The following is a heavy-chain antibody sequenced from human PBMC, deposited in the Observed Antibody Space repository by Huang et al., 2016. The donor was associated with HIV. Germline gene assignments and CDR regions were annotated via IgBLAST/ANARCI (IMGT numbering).Heavy chain of an antibody. CDR1: GYSFAKYW. D-gene: IGHD5-18*01. J-gene: IGHJ6*02. Sequence: EEQLVQSGVVVKKPGESLKISCEGSGYSFAKYWIGWVGRMPGKGLEWMGIIYPEDSDTRYSPSVQGQVSISADKSISTADLQWSSLKASDTAMYYCARLDTARNNYYYGLDVWGQGTSVIVSS. V-gene: IGHV5-51*01. CDR3: ARLDTARNNYYYGLDV. CDR2: IYPEDSDT.